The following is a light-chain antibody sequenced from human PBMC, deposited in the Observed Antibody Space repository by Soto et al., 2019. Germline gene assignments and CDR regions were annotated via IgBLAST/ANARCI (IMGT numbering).Light chain of an antibody. V-gene: IGLV1-40*01. CDR3: QSYDSSPSGYV. CDR2: GNN. J-gene: IGLJ1*01. CDR1: SSNIGAGYD. Sequence: QSLLTHPPSLSGAPGQRVTISCTGSSSNIGAGYDVHWYQQLPGTAPKLLIYGNNNRPSGVPDRFSGSKSGTSASLAITGLQAEDEADYYCQSYDSSPSGYVFGTGPKVTVL.